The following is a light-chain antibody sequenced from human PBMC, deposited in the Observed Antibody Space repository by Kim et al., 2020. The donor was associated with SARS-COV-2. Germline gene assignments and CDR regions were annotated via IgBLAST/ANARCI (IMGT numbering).Light chain of an antibody. V-gene: IGKV3-15*01. CDR3: QQYNNWPLT. J-gene: IGKJ1*01. CDR1: QSGSSN. CDR2: GAS. Sequence: VSPGERATLSCRASQSGSSNLAWDQQKPGQAPRLLIQGASTRATGIPARISGSGSGTEFTLTITSLQSEDFAVYYCQQYNNWPLTFGQGTKVDIK.